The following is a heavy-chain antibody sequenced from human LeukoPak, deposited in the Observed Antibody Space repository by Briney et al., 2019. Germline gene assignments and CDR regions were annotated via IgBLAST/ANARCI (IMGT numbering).Heavy chain of an antibody. CDR2: IYHSGST. Sequence: SETLFLTCAVSGGSISSGGYSWSWIRQPPGKGLEWIGYIYHSGSTYYNPSLKSRVTISVDRSKNQFSLKLSSVTAADTAVYYCARVTRVRGVISYFDYWGQGTLVTVSS. CDR3: ARVTRVRGVISYFDY. J-gene: IGHJ4*02. V-gene: IGHV4-30-2*01. CDR1: GGSISSGGYS. D-gene: IGHD3-10*01.